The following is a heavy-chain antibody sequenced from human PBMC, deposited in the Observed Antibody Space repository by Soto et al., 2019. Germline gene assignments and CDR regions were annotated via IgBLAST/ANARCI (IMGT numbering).Heavy chain of an antibody. CDR1: GYSISSGYH. Sequence: SETLSLTCTVSGYSISSGYHWAWIRQPPGKGLEWIGRVYTDGSTNYNPSLKSRVTMSLDTSKNQFSLRLSSVTAADTAVYYCEGWSGYYNMDVWGQGATVTVSS. V-gene: IGHV4-38-2*02. J-gene: IGHJ6*02. CDR3: EGWSGYYNMDV. D-gene: IGHD3-3*01. CDR2: VYTDGST.